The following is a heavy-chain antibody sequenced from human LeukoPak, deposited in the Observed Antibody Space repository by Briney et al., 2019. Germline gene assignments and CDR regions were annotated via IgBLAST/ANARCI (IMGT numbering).Heavy chain of an antibody. CDR3: AKSGRRYFDWLQEFDY. Sequence: PGGSLRLSCAASGFTFTTYWMHWVRQAPGKGLVWVSHINSDGSITSYADSVKGRFTISRDNAKNSLYLQMNSLRAEDTALYYCAKSGRRYFDWLQEFDYWGQGTLVTVSS. CDR1: GFTFTTYW. CDR2: INSDGSIT. J-gene: IGHJ4*02. V-gene: IGHV3-74*01. D-gene: IGHD3-9*01.